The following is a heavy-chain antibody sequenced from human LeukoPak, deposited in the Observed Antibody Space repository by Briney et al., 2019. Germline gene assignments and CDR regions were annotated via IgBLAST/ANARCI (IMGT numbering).Heavy chain of an antibody. V-gene: IGHV3-7*03. Sequence: GGSLRLSCAASGFTFSDYWMSWVRQAPGKGMEWLANIKQTGSEKYYVDSVKGRFTITRDNAKNSLYLQVNSLRAEDTAVYYCARDVVSGAPGHDYWGQGTLVTVSS. J-gene: IGHJ4*02. CDR1: GFTFSDYW. CDR2: IKQTGSEK. CDR3: ARDVVSGAPGHDY. D-gene: IGHD3-22*01.